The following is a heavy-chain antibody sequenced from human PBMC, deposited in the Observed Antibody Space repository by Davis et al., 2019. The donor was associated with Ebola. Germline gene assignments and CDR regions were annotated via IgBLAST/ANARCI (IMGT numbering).Heavy chain of an antibody. CDR2: IYYSGST. D-gene: IGHD6-13*01. V-gene: IGHV4-59*11. CDR1: GGSIRSHD. J-gene: IGHJ3*02. CDR3: ARVFASSNWSYDAFEI. Sequence: PSETLSLTCTVSGGSIRSHDWSWIRQPPGKGLEWIGYIYYSGSTKYNPSLKSRVTISVDTSKKRFSLKLNSVTAADTAVYYCARVFASSNWSYDAFEIWGQGTMVTVSS.